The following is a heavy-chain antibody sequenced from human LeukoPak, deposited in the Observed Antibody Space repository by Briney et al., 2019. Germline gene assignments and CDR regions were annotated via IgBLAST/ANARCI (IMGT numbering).Heavy chain of an antibody. CDR1: GFTFSSYA. J-gene: IGHJ4*02. D-gene: IGHD3-22*01. Sequence: HPGGSLRLSCAASGFTFSSYAMSWVRQAPGKGLEWVSVIYSGGSTYYADSVKGRFTISRDNSKNTLFLQMNSLRAEDTAVYYCARSSGYYYHDYWGQGTLVTVSS. CDR2: IYSGGST. CDR3: ARSSGYYYHDY. V-gene: IGHV3-66*02.